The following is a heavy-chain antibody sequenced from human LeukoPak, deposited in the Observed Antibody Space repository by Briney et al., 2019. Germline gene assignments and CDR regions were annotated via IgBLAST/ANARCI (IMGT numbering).Heavy chain of an antibody. V-gene: IGHV3-30*02. J-gene: IGHJ3*02. Sequence: GGSLRLSCAASGFTFSSYGMHWVRQAPGKGLEWVTFIRYDGSNKYYADSVKGRFTISRDNSKNTLYLQMNSLRAEDTAVYYCAKVSGPGYCSGGSCHDAFDIWGQGTMVTVSS. D-gene: IGHD2-15*01. CDR1: GFTFSSYG. CDR2: IRYDGSNK. CDR3: AKVSGPGYCSGGSCHDAFDI.